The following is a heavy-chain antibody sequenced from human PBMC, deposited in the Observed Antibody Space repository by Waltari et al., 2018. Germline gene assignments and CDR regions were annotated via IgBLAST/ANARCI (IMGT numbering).Heavy chain of an antibody. D-gene: IGHD3-9*01. J-gene: IGHJ6*03. V-gene: IGHV1-69*04. CDR3: ARSLLTGYSEGYYYYYMDV. Sequence: QVQLVQSGAEVKKPGSSVKVSCKASGGTFSSYAISWVRPARGQGLEWMGGIIPILGIANYAQKFQGRVTITADESTSTAYMELSSLRSEDTAVYYCARSLLTGYSEGYYYYYMDVWGKGTTVTVSS. CDR2: IIPILGIA. CDR1: GGTFSSYA.